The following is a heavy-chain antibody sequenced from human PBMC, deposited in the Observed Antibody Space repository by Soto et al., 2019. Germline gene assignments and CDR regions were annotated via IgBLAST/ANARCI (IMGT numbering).Heavy chain of an antibody. CDR1: GGSISSYY. V-gene: IGHV4-59*01. D-gene: IGHD3-22*01. Sequence: QVQLQESGPGLVKPSETLSLSCSVSGGSISSYYWSWIRQPPGKGLEWIAYIYYSGSTSYNPSLKRRDSISRDTSNNQFSLKLSAVTAADTAVYYCASTYDGSGPNSGGYGFDIWGQGTMVTVSS. J-gene: IGHJ3*02. CDR2: IYYSGST. CDR3: ASTYDGSGPNSGGYGFDI.